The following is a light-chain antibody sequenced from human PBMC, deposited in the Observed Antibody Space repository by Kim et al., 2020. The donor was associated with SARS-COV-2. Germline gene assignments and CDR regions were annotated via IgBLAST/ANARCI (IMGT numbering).Light chain of an antibody. CDR3: VLYMTGGRWM. CDR1: SGSVSANHR. J-gene: IGLJ3*02. V-gene: IGLV8-61*01. CDR2: GAS. Sequence: GGRVTLTCGLSSGSVSANHRPRGYEQAPGQRPRTRIYGASTRSSGVPDRFSGSRVGNKAALSIGGGQADDECDYYCVLYMTGGRWMCGGGTEVTVL.